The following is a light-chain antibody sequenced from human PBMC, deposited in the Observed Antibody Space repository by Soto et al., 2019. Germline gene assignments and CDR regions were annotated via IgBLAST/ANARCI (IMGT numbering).Light chain of an antibody. CDR1: QSISRY. J-gene: IGKJ2*01. V-gene: IGKV1-39*01. Sequence: DIQMTQSPSSLPASIGNRVTITCRASQSISRYLNWYQQKPGKAPKLLIYATSNLQSGVPSRFSGRGSGTDFTLTISSLQPEDFATYYCQQSDSTPTFGQGTKVDIK. CDR3: QQSDSTPT. CDR2: ATS.